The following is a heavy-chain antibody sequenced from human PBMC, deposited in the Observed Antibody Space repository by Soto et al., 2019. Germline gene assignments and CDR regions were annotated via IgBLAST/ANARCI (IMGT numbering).Heavy chain of an antibody. CDR3: ARAVRGYSYGLDY. V-gene: IGHV4-59*01. D-gene: IGHD5-18*01. J-gene: IGHJ4*02. CDR2: IYYSGST. CDR1: GGSISSYY. Sequence: SETLSLTCTVSGGSISSYYWSWIRQPPGKGLEWIGYIYYSGSTNYNPSLKSRVTISVDTSKNQFSLKLSSVTAADTAVYYCARAVRGYSYGLDYWGQGTLVTV.